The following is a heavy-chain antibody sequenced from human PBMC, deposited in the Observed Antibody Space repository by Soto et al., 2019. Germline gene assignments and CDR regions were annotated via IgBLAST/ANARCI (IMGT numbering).Heavy chain of an antibody. CDR3: AKDHDFWSGYYSSFDY. D-gene: IGHD3-3*01. J-gene: IGHJ4*02. Sequence: GGSLRLSCAASGLTFSSYAMSWVRQAPGKGLEWVSGISTSGGSTYYADSVKGRFTISRDNSKNTLYLQMNTLRAEDTAIYYCAKDHDFWSGYYSSFDYWGQGTLVTVSS. CDR1: GLTFSSYA. CDR2: ISTSGGST. V-gene: IGHV3-23*01.